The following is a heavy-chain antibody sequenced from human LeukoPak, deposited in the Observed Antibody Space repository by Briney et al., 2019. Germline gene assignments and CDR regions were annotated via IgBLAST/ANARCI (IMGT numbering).Heavy chain of an antibody. CDR2: IYTSGST. D-gene: IGHD3-10*01. Sequence: PSETLSLTCTVSGGSISSYYWSWIRQPAGKGLEWIGRIYTSGSTNYNPSLKSRVTMSVDTSKNQFSLKLSSVTAADTAVYYCARTPGYYGSGSYYTIFDYWGQGTLVTVSS. J-gene: IGHJ4*02. CDR3: ARTPGYYGSGSYYTIFDY. CDR1: GGSISSYY. V-gene: IGHV4-4*07.